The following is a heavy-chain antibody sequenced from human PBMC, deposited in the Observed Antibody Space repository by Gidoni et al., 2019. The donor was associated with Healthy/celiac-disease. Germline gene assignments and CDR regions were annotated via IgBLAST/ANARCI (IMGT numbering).Heavy chain of an antibody. CDR3: AKDREKGYCTNGVCYIDY. CDR1: GFTFSSYA. Sequence: EVQLLESGGGLVQPGGALRLSCAASGFTFSSYAMSWVRQAPGKGLGWVSSISGSGGSTYYADSVKGRFTISRDNSKNTLYLQMNSLRAEDTAVYYCAKDREKGYCTNGVCYIDYWGQGTLVTVSS. V-gene: IGHV3-23*01. J-gene: IGHJ4*02. D-gene: IGHD2-8*01. CDR2: ISGSGGST.